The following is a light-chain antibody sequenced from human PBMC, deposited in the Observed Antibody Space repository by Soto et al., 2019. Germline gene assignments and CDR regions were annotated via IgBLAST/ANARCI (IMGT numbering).Light chain of an antibody. CDR1: QSFSSN. J-gene: IGKJ1*01. V-gene: IGKV3-15*01. CDR2: GAS. CDR3: QQYNNWPRT. Sequence: EIVMTQSPATLSVSPGERATLSCRASQSFSSNLAWYQQKRGQAPRLLIYGASTRATGIPARFSGSGSGTEFTLTISSLQSEDFAVYYCQQYNNWPRTFGQGTTVDIK.